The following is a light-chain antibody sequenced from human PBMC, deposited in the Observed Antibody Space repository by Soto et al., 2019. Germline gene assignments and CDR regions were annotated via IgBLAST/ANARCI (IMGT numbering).Light chain of an antibody. J-gene: IGLJ2*01. CDR1: SSSIGSNA. Sequence: QSVLTQPPSASGTPGQRVTISCSGSSSSIGSNAVNWYQHIPGTAPKLLISNDNQRPSGVPDRFSGSKSGTSASLAISGLQSEDEADYYCAAWDGSLSAVLFGGGTQLTVL. V-gene: IGLV1-44*01. CDR3: AAWDGSLSAVL. CDR2: NDN.